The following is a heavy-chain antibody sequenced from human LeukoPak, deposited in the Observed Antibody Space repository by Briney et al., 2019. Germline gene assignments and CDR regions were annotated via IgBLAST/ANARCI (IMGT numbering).Heavy chain of an antibody. CDR3: VLGYDSSGFHGDY. D-gene: IGHD3-22*01. CDR2: INSDGSTT. CDR1: GFTFSSYW. V-gene: IGHV3-74*01. Sequence: PGGSLRLSCAASGFTFSSYWMHWVRQAPGKGLVWVSRINSDGSTTNYADSVKGRFTISRDNAKHTLYVQMNSLRAEDTAVYYCVLGYDSSGFHGDYWGQGTLVTVSS. J-gene: IGHJ4*02.